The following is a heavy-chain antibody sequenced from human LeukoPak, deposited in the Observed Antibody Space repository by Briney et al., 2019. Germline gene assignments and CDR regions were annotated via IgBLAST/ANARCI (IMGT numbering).Heavy chain of an antibody. V-gene: IGHV4-39*02. J-gene: IGHJ4*02. Sequence: SETLSLTCTVSGGSISSYYWSWIRQPPGKGLEWIGSIYYSGSTYYNPSLKSRVTISVDTSKNQFSLKLSSVTAADTAVYYCARDDGGIVAAPDYWGQGTLVTVSS. CDR1: GGSISSYY. CDR2: IYYSGST. D-gene: IGHD6-13*01. CDR3: ARDDGGIVAAPDY.